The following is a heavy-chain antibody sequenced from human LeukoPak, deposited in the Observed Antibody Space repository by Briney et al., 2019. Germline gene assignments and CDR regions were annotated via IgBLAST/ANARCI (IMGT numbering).Heavy chain of an antibody. CDR3: ARALHGTTGRFDP. J-gene: IGHJ5*02. D-gene: IGHD1-7*01. Sequence: SVKVSCKASGGTFSSYAISWVRQAPGQGLEWMGRIIPIFGTANYAQKFQGRVTITTDESTSTAYMELSSLRSEDTAVYYCARALHGTTGRFDPWGQGTLVTVSS. V-gene: IGHV1-69*05. CDR1: GGTFSSYA. CDR2: IIPIFGTA.